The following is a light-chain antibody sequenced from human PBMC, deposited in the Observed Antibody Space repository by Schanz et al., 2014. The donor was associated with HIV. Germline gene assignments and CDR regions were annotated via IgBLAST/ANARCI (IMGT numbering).Light chain of an antibody. CDR3: QHYGSS. V-gene: IGKV3-20*01. CDR1: QSVNNN. J-gene: IGKJ3*01. Sequence: EIVLTQSPATLSLSPGERATLSCRASQSVNNNLAWYQQKPGQAPRLLIYDASSRATGIPDRFSGSGSGTDFILSISRLEPEDFAVYYCQHYGSSFGPGTKVDIK. CDR2: DAS.